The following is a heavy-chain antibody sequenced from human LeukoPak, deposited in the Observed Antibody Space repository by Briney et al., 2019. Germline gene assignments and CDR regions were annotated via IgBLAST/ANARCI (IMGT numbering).Heavy chain of an antibody. CDR3: ARGFSYCSGGSCYYYYYYMDV. Sequence: ASVKVSCKASGYTFTSYDINWVRQATGHGLEWMGWMNPNSGNTGYAQKFQGRVTMTRNTSRTTAYMELSSLRSEDTAVYYCARGFSYCSGGSCYYYYYYMDVWGKGTTVTVSS. CDR2: MNPNSGNT. V-gene: IGHV1-8*01. D-gene: IGHD2-15*01. J-gene: IGHJ6*03. CDR1: GYTFTSYD.